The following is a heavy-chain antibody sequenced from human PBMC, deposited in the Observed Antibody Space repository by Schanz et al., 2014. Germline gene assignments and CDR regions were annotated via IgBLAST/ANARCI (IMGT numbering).Heavy chain of an antibody. CDR1: GGSISSGSYY. D-gene: IGHD3-10*01. CDR3: ARDMVENWFDS. CDR2: IYSTGST. Sequence: QVQLQESGPGLVKPSQTLSLTCTVSGGSISSGSYYWSWIRQPAGKGLEWIGRIYSTGSTNYNPSLKMRVTFSKDTSKHQFPLKLTSVTAADTAVYYCARDMVENWFDSWGQGTLVTVSS. V-gene: IGHV4-61*02. J-gene: IGHJ5*01.